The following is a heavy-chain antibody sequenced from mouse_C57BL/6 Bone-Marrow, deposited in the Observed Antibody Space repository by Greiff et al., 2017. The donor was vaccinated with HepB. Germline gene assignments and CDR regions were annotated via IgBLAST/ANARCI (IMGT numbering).Heavy chain of an antibody. Sequence: EGRRQGAGAGRGKRGAAGRGAGAGSGFNVGVWGREGVGGRPEQGLEWIGRIDPEDGETKYAPKFQGKATVTADTSSNTAYLQLSSLTSEDTAVYYCASRGLRSPYWYFDVWGTGTTVTVSS. CDR1: GFNVGVWG. D-gene: IGHD1-1*01. V-gene: IGHV14-2*01. CDR3: ASRGLRSPYWYFDV. CDR2: IDPEDGET. J-gene: IGHJ1*03.